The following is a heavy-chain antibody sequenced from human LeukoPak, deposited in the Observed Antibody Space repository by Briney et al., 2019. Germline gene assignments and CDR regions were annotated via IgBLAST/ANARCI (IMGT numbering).Heavy chain of an antibody. CDR3: ARDRGTLRIDF. CDR1: GFTFSSYE. J-gene: IGHJ4*02. V-gene: IGHV3-48*03. Sequence: PGGSLTLSCAASGFTFSSYEMNWVSQAQGPGMGWDSYISSSGSTIYSAASVKGRFTISRDNAKNLLYLQMNSLRAEDTAVYYCARDRGTLRIDFWGQGTRVTVSS. CDR2: ISSSGSTI. D-gene: IGHD2/OR15-2a*01.